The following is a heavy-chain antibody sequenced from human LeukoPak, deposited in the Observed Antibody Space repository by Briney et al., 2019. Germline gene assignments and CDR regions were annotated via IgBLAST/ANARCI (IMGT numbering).Heavy chain of an antibody. J-gene: IGHJ4*02. Sequence: GGSLRLSCAASGFIVTSYYMSWVRQAPGKGLEWVSVIFSGDNTYYADSVKGRFPISRDDSKNTLYLQMNSLRAEDTAVYYCAKTLGEATDDWGQGTLVTVSS. D-gene: IGHD3-16*01. CDR3: AKTLGEATDD. V-gene: IGHV3-53*01. CDR2: IFSGDNT. CDR1: GFIVTSYY.